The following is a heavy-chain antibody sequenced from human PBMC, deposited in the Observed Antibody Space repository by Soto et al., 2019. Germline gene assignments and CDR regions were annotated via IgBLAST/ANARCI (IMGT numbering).Heavy chain of an antibody. V-gene: IGHV4-34*01. CDR3: ARRLIVVVVAASRFDY. D-gene: IGHD2-15*01. Sequence: SETLSLTCAVYGGSFSGYYWSWIRQPPGKGLEWIGEINHSGSTNYNPSLKSRVTISVDTSKNQFSLKLSSVTAADTAVYYCARRLIVVVVAASRFDYWGQGTLVTVSS. CDR2: INHSGST. J-gene: IGHJ4*02. CDR1: GGSFSGYY.